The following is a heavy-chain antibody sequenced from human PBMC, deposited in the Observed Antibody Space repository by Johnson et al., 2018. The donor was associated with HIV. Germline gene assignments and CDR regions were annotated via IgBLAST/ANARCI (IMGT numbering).Heavy chain of an antibody. CDR1: GFTFSDCY. CDR2: ISSSGLTI. V-gene: IGHV3-11*04. D-gene: IGHD6-6*01. Sequence: VQLVESGGGLVQPGGSLRLSCAASGFTFSDCYMSWLRQAPGKGLEWVSYISSSGLTIYYADSVKGRFTISRDNAKNSLYLQMNSLRAEDTAVYYCARCDSSSPLRAFDIWGQGTMVTVSS. J-gene: IGHJ3*02. CDR3: ARCDSSSPLRAFDI.